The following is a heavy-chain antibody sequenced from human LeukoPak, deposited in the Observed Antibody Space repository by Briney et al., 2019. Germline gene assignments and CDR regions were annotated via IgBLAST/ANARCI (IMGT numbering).Heavy chain of an antibody. CDR2: ISNSAGST. Sequence: GGSLRLSCAASGFTFSSYAMSWVRQAPGKGLEWVSVISNSAGSTFYEDSVKGRFTISRDNSKNTLYLQMNSLRAEDTAVYYCAKRASGSGTSLYYFDYWGQGTLVTVSS. D-gene: IGHD3-10*01. CDR1: GFTFSSYA. J-gene: IGHJ4*02. V-gene: IGHV3-23*01. CDR3: AKRASGSGTSLYYFDY.